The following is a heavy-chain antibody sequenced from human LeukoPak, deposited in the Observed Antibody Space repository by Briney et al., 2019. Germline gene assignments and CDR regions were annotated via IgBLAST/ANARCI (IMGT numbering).Heavy chain of an antibody. CDR1: GGSFSGYY. J-gene: IGHJ5*02. Sequence: AETLSLLRAVYGGSFSGYYWSGPREPPGKGLVGIGSIYYSGSPYYNPSLKCRVTTFVDTSNNQFCLKVSSVTAADTAVYDCARQRNIAESYDFWSGPINWFAPWGQGTLVTVSS. CDR2: IYYSGSP. D-gene: IGHD3-3*01. CDR3: ARQRNIAESYDFWSGPINWFAP. V-gene: IGHV4-34*01.